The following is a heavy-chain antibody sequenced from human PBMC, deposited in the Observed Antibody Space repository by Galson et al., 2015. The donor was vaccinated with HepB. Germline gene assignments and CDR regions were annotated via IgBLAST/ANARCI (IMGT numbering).Heavy chain of an antibody. CDR2: IFPDDSDT. V-gene: IGHV5-51*01. J-gene: IGHJ4*02. CDR3: ASRHSYFRSGTWYNVSDY. CDR1: GYWFSRYW. D-gene: IGHD3-10*01. Sequence: QSGAEVKQPGESLKISCKGSGYWFSRYWIAWVRQMPGKGLEWMGIIFPDDSDTRYSPSFQGRVTLSAEKSITTAYLQWSSLKASDTAMYYCASRHSYFRSGTWYNVSDYWGQGTLVTVSS.